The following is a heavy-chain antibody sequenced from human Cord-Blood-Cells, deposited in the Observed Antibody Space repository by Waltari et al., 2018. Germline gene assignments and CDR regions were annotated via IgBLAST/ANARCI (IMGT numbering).Heavy chain of an antibody. Sequence: QVQLQESGPGLVKPSETLSLTCTVSGYSISSGYYWGWIRQPPGKGLEWIGSTYHSGSTYSNPSLKSRVTISVDTSKNQFSLKLSSVTAADTAVYYCARDAGQREWLLYYYYGMDVWGQGTTVTVSS. V-gene: IGHV4-38-2*02. CDR2: TYHSGST. J-gene: IGHJ6*02. CDR1: GYSISSGYY. CDR3: ARDAGQREWLLYYYYGMDV. D-gene: IGHD3-3*01.